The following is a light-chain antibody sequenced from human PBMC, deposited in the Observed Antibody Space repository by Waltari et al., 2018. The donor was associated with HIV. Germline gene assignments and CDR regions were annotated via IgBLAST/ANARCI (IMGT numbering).Light chain of an antibody. CDR3: QQYDNYSYT. J-gene: IGKJ2*01. V-gene: IGKV1-5*03. CDR1: QSSSSW. Sequence: DIQMTQSPSTLSASVGDRVTLTCRTSQSSSSWLAWYQQKPGKAPKLLIYKASSLESGVPSRFSGSGSGTEFTLTISSLQPDDFATYYCQQYDNYSYTFGQGTKLEIK. CDR2: KAS.